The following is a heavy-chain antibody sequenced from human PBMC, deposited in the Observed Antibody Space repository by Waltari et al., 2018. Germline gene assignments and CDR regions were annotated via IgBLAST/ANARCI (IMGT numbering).Heavy chain of an antibody. D-gene: IGHD6-6*01. V-gene: IGHV5-51*01. J-gene: IGHJ4*02. CDR2: INPGDSGT. CDR1: GYSFTTYW. Sequence: EVQLVQSGAEVKKPGESLKISCTGSGYSFTTYWIGWVRQMPGKGLEWMGSINPGDSGTRYSPSFQGQVTSSADKSISAAYLQWSSLKASDTAMYYCARRLDGSSFDYWGQGTLVTVSS. CDR3: ARRLDGSSFDY.